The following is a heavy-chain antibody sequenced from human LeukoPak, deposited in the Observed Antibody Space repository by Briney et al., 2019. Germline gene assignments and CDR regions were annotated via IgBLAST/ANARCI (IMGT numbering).Heavy chain of an antibody. CDR1: GYTFTGYY. CDR2: INPNSGGT. J-gene: IGHJ5*02. CDR3: ARAYYDSSGPLRGFDP. V-gene: IGHV1-2*06. Sequence: GASVNVSCKASGYTFTGYYMHWVRQAPGQGLEWMGRINPNSGGTNYAQKFQGRVTMTRDTSISTAYMELSRLRSDDTAVYYCARAYYDSSGPLRGFDPWGQGTLVTVSS. D-gene: IGHD3-22*01.